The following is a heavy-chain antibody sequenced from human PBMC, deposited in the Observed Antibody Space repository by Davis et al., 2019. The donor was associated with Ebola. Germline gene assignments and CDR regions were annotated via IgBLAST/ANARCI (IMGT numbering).Heavy chain of an antibody. D-gene: IGHD2/OR15-2a*01. CDR2: INHSGST. J-gene: IGHJ4*02. CDR1: GGSFSGYY. V-gene: IGHV4-34*01. CDR3: ARNSRVYGTVDY. Sequence: MPSETLSLTCAVYGGSFSGYYWSWIRQPPGKGLEWIGEINHSGSTNYNPSLKSRVTISVDTSKNQFSLKLSSVTAADTAVYYCARNSRVYGTVDYWGQGTLVTVSS.